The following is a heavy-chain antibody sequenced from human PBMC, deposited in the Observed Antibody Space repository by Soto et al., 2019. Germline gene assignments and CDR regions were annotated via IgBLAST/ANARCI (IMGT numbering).Heavy chain of an antibody. CDR3: ARGGEIVVVPAAIHDAFDI. J-gene: IGHJ3*02. D-gene: IGHD2-2*01. CDR2: IWYDGSNK. V-gene: IGHV3-33*01. Sequence: GGSLRLSCAASGFTFSSYGMHWVRQAPGKGLEWVAVIWYDGSNKYYADSVKGRFTISRDNSKNTLYLQMNSLRAEDTAVYYCARGGEIVVVPAAIHDAFDIWGQGTMVTVSS. CDR1: GFTFSSYG.